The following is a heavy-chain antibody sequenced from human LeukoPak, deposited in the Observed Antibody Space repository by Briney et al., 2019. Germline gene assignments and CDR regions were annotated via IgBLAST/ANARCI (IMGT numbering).Heavy chain of an antibody. V-gene: IGHV4-61*02. CDR2: IYTSGST. CDR3: ARASYSYDINGWVPFDY. J-gene: IGHJ4*02. CDR1: GNSISSGDNY. Sequence: PSETPSLTCTVSGNSISSGDNYWSWIRQPAGKGLEWIGRIYTSGSTNYNPSLKSRVTISGDTSRNQFSLRLSSVTAADTAVYYCARASYSYDINGWVPFDYWGQGTLVTVSS. D-gene: IGHD3-22*01.